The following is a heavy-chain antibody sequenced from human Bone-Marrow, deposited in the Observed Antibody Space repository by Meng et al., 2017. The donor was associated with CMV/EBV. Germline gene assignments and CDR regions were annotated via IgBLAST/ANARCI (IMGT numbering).Heavy chain of an antibody. D-gene: IGHD6-19*01. V-gene: IGHV3-23*01. CDR3: ARPGLTVAGTRWFDP. CDR2: IGADGAGI. CDR1: GFTFINYA. Sequence: FGFTFINYAMSWVRQAPGKGLEWVSAIGADGAGIFYADSVKGRFTISEDNSKNTLFLQMNNLRAEDTALYYCARPGLTVAGTRWFDPWGQGTLVTVSS. J-gene: IGHJ5*02.